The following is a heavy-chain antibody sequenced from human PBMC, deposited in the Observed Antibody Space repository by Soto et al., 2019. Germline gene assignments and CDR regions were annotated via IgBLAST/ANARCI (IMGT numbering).Heavy chain of an antibody. CDR1: GDSFTNYA. CDR3: GRYCTNTKCRGGYYLDL. Sequence: QVLLVQSGAEMKQPGSSVSVSCRASGDSFTNYAFTWVRQAPGQGPDWLGGIILALGTPHYSQRFQGRLTITADESASTVYMELGSLRLDDTAVYYCGRYCTNTKCRGGYYLDLWGQGTLLTVSS. J-gene: IGHJ5*02. CDR2: IILALGTP. V-gene: IGHV1-69*01. D-gene: IGHD2-8*01.